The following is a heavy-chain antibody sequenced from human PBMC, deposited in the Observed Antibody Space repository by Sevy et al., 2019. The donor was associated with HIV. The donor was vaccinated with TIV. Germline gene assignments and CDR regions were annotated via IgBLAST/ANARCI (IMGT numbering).Heavy chain of an antibody. Sequence: SETLSLTCTVSGGSISSYYWSWIRQPPGKGLEWIGYIYYSGSTNNNPPLKSRLTISVDTSKNQFYLKLSSVTAAHTAVYYCARTPSPSSSWYGIPMGDYYYYMDVWGKGTTVTVSS. CDR3: ARTPSPSSSWYGIPMGDYYYYMDV. V-gene: IGHV4-59*01. CDR1: GGSISSYY. D-gene: IGHD6-13*01. J-gene: IGHJ6*03. CDR2: IYYSGST.